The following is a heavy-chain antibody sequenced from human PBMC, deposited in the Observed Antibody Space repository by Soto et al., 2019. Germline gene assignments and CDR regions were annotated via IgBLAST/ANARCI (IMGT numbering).Heavy chain of an antibody. D-gene: IGHD5-18*01. CDR3: ARKGYSYGYLLSYYYYGMDV. V-gene: IGHV4-59*01. CDR1: GGSISSYY. Sequence: PSETLSLTCTVSGGSISSYYWSWIRQPPGKGLEWIGYIYYSGSTNYNPSLKSRVTISVDTSKNQFSLKLSSVTAADTAVYYCARKGYSYGYLLSYYYYGMDVWGQGTTVTVSS. CDR2: IYYSGST. J-gene: IGHJ6*02.